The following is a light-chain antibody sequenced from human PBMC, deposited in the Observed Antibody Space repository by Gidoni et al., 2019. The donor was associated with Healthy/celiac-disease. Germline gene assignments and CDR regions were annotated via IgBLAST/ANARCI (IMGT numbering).Light chain of an antibody. CDR1: QSISSY. CDR3: QQSYSTPLA. Sequence: IQMTQSPSSLSASVGDRVTITCRASQSISSYLNWYQQKPGKAPKLLIYAASSLQMGVPSRFSGSGSGTDFTLTISSLQPEDFATYYCQQSYSTPLAFXGXTKVEIK. CDR2: AAS. V-gene: IGKV1-39*01. J-gene: IGKJ4*01.